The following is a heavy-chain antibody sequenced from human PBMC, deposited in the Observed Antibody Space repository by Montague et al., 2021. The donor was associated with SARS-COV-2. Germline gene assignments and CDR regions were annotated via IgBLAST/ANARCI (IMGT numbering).Heavy chain of an antibody. V-gene: IGHV4-34*01. Sequence: SETLSLTCAVYGGSFSGSFWTWIRQPPGKGLEWLGEINHSGTTKYNPSVESRVLMFVDTSKNQFALRLTSVTVADTAVYYCAKTGGFSEILADYDNPRDVPVRDRQKDIHRSGRAFDYWGQGQLVTVSS. D-gene: IGHD3-9*01. CDR1: GGSFSGSF. CDR2: INHSGTT. J-gene: IGHJ3*01. CDR3: AKTGGFSEILADYDNPRDVPVRDRQKDIHRSGRAFDY.